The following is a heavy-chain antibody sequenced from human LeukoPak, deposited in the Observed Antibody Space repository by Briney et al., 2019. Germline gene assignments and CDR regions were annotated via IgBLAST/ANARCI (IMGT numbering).Heavy chain of an antibody. D-gene: IGHD2-2*01. J-gene: IGHJ6*03. V-gene: IGHV1-18*01. CDR1: GYTFNSYG. CDR3: ARGYCSSTSCLTYYYYMDV. CDR2: ISAYNGNT. Sequence: ASVKVSCKASGYTFNSYGISWVRQAPGQGLEWMGWISAYNGNTNYAQKLQGRVTMTTDTSTSTAYMELRSLRSDDTAVYYCARGYCSSTSCLTYYYYMDVWGKGTTVTVSS.